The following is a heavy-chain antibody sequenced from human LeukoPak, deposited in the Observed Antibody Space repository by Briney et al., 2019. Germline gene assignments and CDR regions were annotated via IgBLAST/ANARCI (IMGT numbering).Heavy chain of an antibody. CDR2: VNPNSGGT. V-gene: IGHV1-2*02. Sequence: ASVKVSCKASGYTFTGYLIHWVRHAPGQRVEYMGWVNPNSGGTVYALKFRGRVIMTRATSTTTASMGLTRLTPDDTAVYYCGRDLLSSAPWELDYWGQGTLVTVSS. CDR1: GYTFTGYL. J-gene: IGHJ4*02. D-gene: IGHD1-26*01. CDR3: GRDLLSSAPWELDY.